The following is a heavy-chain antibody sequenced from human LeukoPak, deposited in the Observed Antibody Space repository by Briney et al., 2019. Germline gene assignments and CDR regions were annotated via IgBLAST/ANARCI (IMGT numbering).Heavy chain of an antibody. CDR3: ARGVVAGNLDS. CDR2: INPSGGST. Sequence: ASVKLSCRASGYSFTSYCIHCVRPAPGQGLEWMGIINPSGGSTSYAQKFHGRVTMTRDTSTSTVYMELSGLRSEDTAVYYCARGVVAGNLDSWGQGTLVTVSS. V-gene: IGHV1-46*01. J-gene: IGHJ4*02. CDR1: GYSFTSYC. D-gene: IGHD6-19*01.